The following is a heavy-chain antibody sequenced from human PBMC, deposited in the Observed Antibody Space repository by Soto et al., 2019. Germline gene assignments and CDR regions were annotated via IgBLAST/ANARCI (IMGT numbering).Heavy chain of an antibody. CDR3: ARNKPLGAIPRFGDWHFDL. V-gene: IGHV3-48*03. CDR2: VSSSGSTI. D-gene: IGHD3-3*01. J-gene: IGHJ2*01. Sequence: PGGSLRLSCAASGFTFSSYEMNWVRQAPGKGLEWVSYVSSSGSTIYYADSVKGRFTISRDNAKNSLYLQMNSLRAEHTAVYYCARNKPLGAIPRFGDWHFDLWGRGTLVTVSS. CDR1: GFTFSSYE.